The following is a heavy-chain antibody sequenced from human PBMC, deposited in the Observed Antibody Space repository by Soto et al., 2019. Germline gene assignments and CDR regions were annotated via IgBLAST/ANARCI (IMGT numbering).Heavy chain of an antibody. CDR2: INAGNGNT. Sequence: QVQLVQPGAEVKKPGASVKVSCKASGYTFTSYAMHWVRQAPGQRLEWMGWINAGNGNTKYSQKFQGRVTITSDTSESTAYMELSSLRSEDTAVYYCARDQRGYDILTGGLPTLNWFEHWGQGTLVTVSS. CDR1: GYTFTSYA. D-gene: IGHD3-9*01. V-gene: IGHV1-3*01. CDR3: ARDQRGYDILTGGLPTLNWFEH. J-gene: IGHJ5*02.